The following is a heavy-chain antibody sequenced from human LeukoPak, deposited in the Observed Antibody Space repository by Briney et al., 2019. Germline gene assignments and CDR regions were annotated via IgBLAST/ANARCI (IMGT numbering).Heavy chain of an antibody. Sequence: GGSLRLSCAASGFTFSTYWMSWVRQAPGKGLEWVANIQQDGNEKYYVDSVKGRFTISRDNAKNSLYLQMNSLRVEDTAVYYCAKDYYGSGSYYNPRRDYYYYYMDVWGKGTTVTISS. CDR3: AKDYYGSGSYYNPRRDYYYYYMDV. V-gene: IGHV3-7*01. D-gene: IGHD3-10*01. J-gene: IGHJ6*03. CDR2: IQQDGNEK. CDR1: GFTFSTYW.